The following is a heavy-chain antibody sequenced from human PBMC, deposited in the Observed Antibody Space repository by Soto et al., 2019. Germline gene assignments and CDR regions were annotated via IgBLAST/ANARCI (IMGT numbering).Heavy chain of an antibody. Sequence: PGGSLRLSCAASGFTFSSCGMHWVRQAPGKGLEWVAVISYDGSNKYYADSVKGRFTISRDNSKNTLYLQMNSLRAEDTAVYYCAKDLGDPWGQGTLVTVSS. V-gene: IGHV3-30*18. CDR2: ISYDGSNK. CDR3: AKDLGDP. CDR1: GFTFSSCG. D-gene: IGHD2-21*01. J-gene: IGHJ5*02.